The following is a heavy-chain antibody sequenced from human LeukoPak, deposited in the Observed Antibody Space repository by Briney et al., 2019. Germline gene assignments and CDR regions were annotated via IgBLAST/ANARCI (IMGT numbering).Heavy chain of an antibody. CDR3: AKDGRYFDWLSRGGDAFDI. D-gene: IGHD3-9*01. J-gene: IGHJ3*02. Sequence: HPGGSLRLSCAASGFTFSSYGMSWVRQAPGKGLEWVSAISGSGGSTYYADSVKGRFTISRDNSKNTLYLQMNSLRAEDTAVYYCAKDGRYFDWLSRGGDAFDIWGQGTMVTVSS. CDR1: GFTFSSYG. V-gene: IGHV3-23*01. CDR2: ISGSGGST.